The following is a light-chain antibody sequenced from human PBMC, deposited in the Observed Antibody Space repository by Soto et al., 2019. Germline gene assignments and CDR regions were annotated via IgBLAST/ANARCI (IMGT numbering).Light chain of an antibody. Sequence: DIQMTQSPSTLSGSVGDRVTITCRASQTISSWLAWYQQKPGKAPKLLIYKASTLKSGVPSRFSGSGSGADFTLTFSSLQPDDFATYYCQQYHTFPTFGQGTKV. CDR1: QTISSW. V-gene: IGKV1-5*03. CDR3: QQYHTFPT. CDR2: KAS. J-gene: IGKJ1*01.